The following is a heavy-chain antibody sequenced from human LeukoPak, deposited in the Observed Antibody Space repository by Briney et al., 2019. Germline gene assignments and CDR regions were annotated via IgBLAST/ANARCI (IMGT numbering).Heavy chain of an antibody. CDR2: ISAYNGNT. Sequence: ASVKVSFKASGYTFTSYGISWVRQAPRQGREGMGWISAYNGNTNYAQKLQGRVTMTTDTSPSTASMELRSLRSDDTAVYYCARGPYGSGDYWGQGTLVTVSS. D-gene: IGHD3-10*01. CDR3: ARGPYGSGDY. V-gene: IGHV1-18*04. J-gene: IGHJ4*02. CDR1: GYTFTSYG.